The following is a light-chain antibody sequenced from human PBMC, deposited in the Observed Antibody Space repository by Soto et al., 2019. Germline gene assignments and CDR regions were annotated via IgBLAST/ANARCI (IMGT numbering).Light chain of an antibody. Sequence: QSVLTQPRSVSGSPGQTVTVSCTGTSSDVGAYNYVSWYRHHPGNAPKFLIYDVSRRPSGVPDRFSASKSGNTASLTISGLQAEDEADYYCSSYAGSYTWVFGGGTKLTVL. CDR1: SSDVGAYNY. V-gene: IGLV2-11*01. J-gene: IGLJ3*02. CDR2: DVS. CDR3: SSYAGSYTWV.